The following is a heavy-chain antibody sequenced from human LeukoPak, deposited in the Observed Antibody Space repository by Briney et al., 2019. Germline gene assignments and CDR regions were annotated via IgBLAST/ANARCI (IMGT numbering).Heavy chain of an antibody. V-gene: IGHV3-48*03. D-gene: IGHD3-3*01. CDR3: ARVRRLEWLLKHLDS. J-gene: IGHJ4*02. Sequence: PGGSLRLSGTASGFTFSTYEMDWGRQAPGKGWEGVAYISVRGYPIYYADSLKGRFTISRDNDKTPLYLQINRLRAEETDIYYCARVRRLEWLLKHLDSWGQGTLVTVSS. CDR1: GFTFSTYE. CDR2: ISVRGYPI.